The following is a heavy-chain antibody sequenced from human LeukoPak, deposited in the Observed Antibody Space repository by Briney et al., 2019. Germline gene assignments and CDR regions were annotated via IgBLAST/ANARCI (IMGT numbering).Heavy chain of an antibody. CDR3: AKEDCSGARCYSLHY. V-gene: IGHV3-20*04. Sequence: GGSLRLSCAASGFTFDDYGMTWVRQTPGKGLEWVSTINWNGGSTAYADSVKGRFTISRDNAKNSLYLQMNSLRAEDAAVYYSAKEDCSGARCYSLHYWGQGTLVTVSS. CDR2: INWNGGST. D-gene: IGHD2-15*01. J-gene: IGHJ4*02. CDR1: GFTFDDYG.